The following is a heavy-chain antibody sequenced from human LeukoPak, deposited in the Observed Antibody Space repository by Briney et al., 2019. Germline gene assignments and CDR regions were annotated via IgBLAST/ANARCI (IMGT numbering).Heavy chain of an antibody. V-gene: IGHV5-51*01. CDR3: ARRGSDCSSTSCFHFDY. Sequence: GESLKISCKGSGYSFTNYWIGWVRQMPGKGLECMGLIYPGDSHTKYSPSFQGQVTISADKSSSTAYLQWSSLKASDTAMYYCARRGSDCSSTSCFHFDYWGQGTLVTVSS. D-gene: IGHD2-2*01. CDR1: GYSFTNYW. CDR2: IYPGDSHT. J-gene: IGHJ4*02.